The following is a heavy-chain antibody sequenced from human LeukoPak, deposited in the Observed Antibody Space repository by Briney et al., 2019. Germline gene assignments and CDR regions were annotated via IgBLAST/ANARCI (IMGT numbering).Heavy chain of an antibody. CDR2: ISGSGGST. J-gene: IGHJ5*02. D-gene: IGHD2-2*01. CDR3: AKDTLKYCSSTSCYST. V-gene: IGHV3-23*01. Sequence: GGSLRLSCAASGFTFSSYAMSWVRQAPGKGLEWVSAISGSGGSTYYADSVKGRFTISRDNSKNTLYLQMNSLRAEDTAVYYCAKDTLKYCSSTSCYSTWGQGTLVTVSS. CDR1: GFTFSSYA.